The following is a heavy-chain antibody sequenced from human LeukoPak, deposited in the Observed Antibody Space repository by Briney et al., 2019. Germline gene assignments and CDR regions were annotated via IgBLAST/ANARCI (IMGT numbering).Heavy chain of an antibody. CDR2: ISSSGSTI. J-gene: IGHJ6*02. CDR1: GFTFSDYY. CDR3: AKRKKSYYYYGMDV. V-gene: IGHV3-11*01. Sequence: GGSLRLSCAASGFTFSDYYMSWIRQAPGKGLEWVSYISSSGSTIYYADSVKGRFTISRDNAKNSLYLQMNSLRAEDTAVYYCAKRKKSYYYYGMDVWGQGTTVTVSS.